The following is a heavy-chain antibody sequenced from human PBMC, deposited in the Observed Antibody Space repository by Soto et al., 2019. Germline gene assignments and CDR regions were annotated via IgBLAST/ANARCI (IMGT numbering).Heavy chain of an antibody. Sequence: PGGSLRLSCAASGFTFSSYSMNWVRQAPGKGLEWVSYISSSSGTIYYADSVKGRFTISRDNAKNSLYLQMNSLRDEDTAVYYCARGVVGFGNYDFWSGYYRFDYWGQGTLVTVS. V-gene: IGHV3-48*02. J-gene: IGHJ4*02. CDR2: ISSSSGTI. D-gene: IGHD3-3*01. CDR3: ARGVVGFGNYDFWSGYYRFDY. CDR1: GFTFSSYS.